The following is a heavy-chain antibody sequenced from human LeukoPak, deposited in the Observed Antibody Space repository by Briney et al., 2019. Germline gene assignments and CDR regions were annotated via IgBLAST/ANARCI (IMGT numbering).Heavy chain of an antibody. CDR1: GGSLSSHY. J-gene: IGHJ6*02. V-gene: IGHV4-59*11. D-gene: IGHD2-2*01. CDR3: AREPPPYCSGASCYPDEYYYYGMDV. CDR2: ISYSGST. Sequence: SETLSLTCTVSGGSLSSHYWSWIRQPPGKALEWIGYISYSGSTNYNPSLKSRVTISLDTSKNQFSLKLGSVTAADTAVYYCAREPPPYCSGASCYPDEYYYYGMDVWGQGTTVTVSS.